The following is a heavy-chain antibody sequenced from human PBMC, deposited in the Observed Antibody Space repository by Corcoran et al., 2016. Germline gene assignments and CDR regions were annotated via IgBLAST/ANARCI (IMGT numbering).Heavy chain of an antibody. V-gene: IGHV4-59*01. D-gene: IGHD3-10*01. CDR1: GGSISSYY. Sequence: QVQLQESGPGLVKPSETLSLTCTVSGGSISSYYWSWIRQPPGKGLEWIGYIYYSGSTNYNPSLKSRVTISVDTSKNQFSLKLSSVTAADTAVYYCARGLWTFDYWGQGTLFTVSS. J-gene: IGHJ4*02. CDR3: ARGLWTFDY. CDR2: IYYSGST.